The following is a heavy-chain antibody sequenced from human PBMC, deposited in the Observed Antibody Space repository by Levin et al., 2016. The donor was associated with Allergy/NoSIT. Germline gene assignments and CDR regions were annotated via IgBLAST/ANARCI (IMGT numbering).Heavy chain of an antibody. CDR3: AKDGKNYDFWSGYHYGMDV. Sequence: GESLKISCAASGFTFSSYGMHWVRQAPGKGLEWVAVISYDGSNKYYADSVKGRFTISRDNSKNTLYLQMNSLRAEDTAVYYCAKDGKNYDFWSGYHYGMDVWGQGTTVTVSS. D-gene: IGHD3-3*01. CDR1: GFTFSSYG. J-gene: IGHJ6*02. V-gene: IGHV3-30*18. CDR2: ISYDGSNK.